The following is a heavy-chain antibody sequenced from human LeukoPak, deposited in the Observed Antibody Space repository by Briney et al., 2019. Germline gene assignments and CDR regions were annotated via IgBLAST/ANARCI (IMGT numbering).Heavy chain of an antibody. Sequence: SETLSLTCAVYGGSFSGYYWSWIRQPPGKGREWIGEINHSGSTNSNPSLKSRVTISVDTSKNQFSLKLSSVTAADTAVYYCARVLPCSSTSCDYYMDVWGKGTTVTVSS. D-gene: IGHD2-2*01. CDR1: GGSFSGYY. CDR2: INHSGST. CDR3: ARVLPCSSTSCDYYMDV. V-gene: IGHV4-34*01. J-gene: IGHJ6*03.